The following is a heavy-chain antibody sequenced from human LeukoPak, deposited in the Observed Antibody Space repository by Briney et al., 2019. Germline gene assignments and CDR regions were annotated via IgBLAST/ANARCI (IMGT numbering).Heavy chain of an antibody. CDR2: IIPIFGTA. V-gene: IGHV1-69*05. D-gene: IGHD3-22*01. CDR1: GCTLRGYA. Sequence: ASVKVSCKPSGCTLRGYAISRVRQAPGQGLEWMGRIIPIFGTANYAQKFQGRVTITTDESTSTAYMELSSLRSEDTAVYYCARVRYYDSSGYYYFDYWGQGTLVTVSS. J-gene: IGHJ4*02. CDR3: ARVRYYDSSGYYYFDY.